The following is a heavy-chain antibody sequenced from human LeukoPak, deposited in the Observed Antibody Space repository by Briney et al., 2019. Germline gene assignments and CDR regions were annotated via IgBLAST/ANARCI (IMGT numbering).Heavy chain of an antibody. J-gene: IGHJ5*02. V-gene: IGHV4-59*01. CDR1: GGSISSYY. CDR2: IYYSGST. D-gene: IGHD3-22*01. Sequence: SETLSLTCTVSGGSISSYYWSWIRQPPGKGLEWIGYIYYSGSTNYNPSVKSRVTISVDTSKNQFSLKLSSVTAADTAVYYCARETYYYDSSAGAWFDPWGQGTLVTVSS. CDR3: ARETYYYDSSAGAWFDP.